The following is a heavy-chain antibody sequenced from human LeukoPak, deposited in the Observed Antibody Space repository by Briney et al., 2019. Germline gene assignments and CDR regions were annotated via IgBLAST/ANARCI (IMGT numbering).Heavy chain of an antibody. CDR3: ARRLVVPAAMRYYYYYMDV. V-gene: IGHV1-2*02. CDR2: INPNSGGT. D-gene: IGHD2-2*01. Sequence: ASVKVSCKASGYTFTGYYMHWVRQAPGQGLEWMGWINPNSGGTNYAQKFQGRVTMTSDTSISTAYMELSRLRSDDTAVYYCARRLVVPAAMRYYYYYMDVWGKGTTVTISS. CDR1: GYTFTGYY. J-gene: IGHJ6*03.